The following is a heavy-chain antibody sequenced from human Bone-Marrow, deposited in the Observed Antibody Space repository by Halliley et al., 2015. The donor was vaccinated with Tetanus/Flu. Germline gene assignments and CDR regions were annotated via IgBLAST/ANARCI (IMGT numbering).Heavy chain of an antibody. CDR3: ARGGWELRNFDY. V-gene: IGHV5-51*03. CDR1: GYSFTNYW. D-gene: IGHD3-10*01. Sequence: VQLVQSGVEVKKPGESLKISCKGSGYSFTNYWIGRVRQMPGKGLEWMGIIYPGDSDATYSPSFRGQVTISADMSINTAYLQWSSLKASDTAIYFCARGGWELRNFDYWGQGTLVTVSS. CDR2: IYPGDSDA. J-gene: IGHJ4*02.